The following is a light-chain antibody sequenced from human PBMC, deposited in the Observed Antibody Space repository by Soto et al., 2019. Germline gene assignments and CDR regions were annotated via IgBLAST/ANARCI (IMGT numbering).Light chain of an antibody. J-gene: IGKJ2*01. CDR3: QQYGSSPYT. Sequence: EIVLTQSPGTPSLSPGERATLSCRVSQSVSSYLAWYQQKPGQAPRLHIYGASTRATGIPDRFSGSGSETDFTLTISRLEPEDFAVYYCQQYGSSPYTLGQGTKLEIK. V-gene: IGKV3-20*01. CDR2: GAS. CDR1: QSVSSY.